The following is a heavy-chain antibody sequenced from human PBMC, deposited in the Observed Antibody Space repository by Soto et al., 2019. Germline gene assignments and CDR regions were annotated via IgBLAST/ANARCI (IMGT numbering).Heavy chain of an antibody. Sequence: PSETLSLTCTASGGSISSYYWSWIRQPPWKGLEWIGYIYYSGSTNYNPSLKSRVTISVDTSKNQFSLKLSSVTAADTAVYYCARVPGTYYDILTGYLPTDAFDIWGQGTMVTVSS. CDR2: IYYSGST. CDR3: ARVPGTYYDILTGYLPTDAFDI. CDR1: GGSISSYY. J-gene: IGHJ3*02. D-gene: IGHD3-9*01. V-gene: IGHV4-59*01.